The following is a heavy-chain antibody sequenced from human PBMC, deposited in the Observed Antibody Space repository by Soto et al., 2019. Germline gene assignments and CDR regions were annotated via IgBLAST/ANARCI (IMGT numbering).Heavy chain of an antibody. D-gene: IGHD5-18*01. V-gene: IGHV3-30*18. CDR2: ISYDGSNK. Sequence: GGSLRLSCAASGFTFSSYGMHWVRQAPGKGLEWVAVISYDGSNKYYADSVKGRFTISRDNSKNTLYLQMNSLRAEDTAVYYGAKKASYGYVGYWGQGPLVTGSS. CDR3: AKKASYGYVGY. CDR1: GFTFSSYG. J-gene: IGHJ4*02.